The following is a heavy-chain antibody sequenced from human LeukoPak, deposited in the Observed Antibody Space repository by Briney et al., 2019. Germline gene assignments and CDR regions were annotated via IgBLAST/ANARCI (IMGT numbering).Heavy chain of an antibody. D-gene: IGHD6-13*01. CDR3: AGGAIAAGVFYFDY. V-gene: IGHV5-51*01. Sequence: GESLQISCKGSGYSFTTYWIGWVRQMPGKGLEWMGIIYPGDSDTRYSPSFQGQVTISADKSITTAYLQWSGLKASDTAMYYCAGGAIAAGVFYFDYWGQGTLVTVSS. CDR1: GYSFTTYW. J-gene: IGHJ4*02. CDR2: IYPGDSDT.